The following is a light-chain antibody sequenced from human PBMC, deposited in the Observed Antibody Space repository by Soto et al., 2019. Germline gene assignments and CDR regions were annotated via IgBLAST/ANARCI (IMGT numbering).Light chain of an antibody. J-gene: IGKJ4*01. Sequence: DIQMTQSPSSLSASVGDRVTITCRASQSISSYLNWYQQKPGKASKLLIYAASSMQSGVPSRFSGSGSGTDFTLTIISLQPEDFATYSCQQSYSTALTVGGGTKVEIK. CDR3: QQSYSTALT. V-gene: IGKV1-39*01. CDR1: QSISSY. CDR2: AAS.